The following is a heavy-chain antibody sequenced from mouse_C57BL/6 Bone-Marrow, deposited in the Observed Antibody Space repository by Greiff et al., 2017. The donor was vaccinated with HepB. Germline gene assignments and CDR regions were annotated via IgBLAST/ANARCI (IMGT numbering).Heavy chain of an antibody. CDR2: INPNNGGT. D-gene: IGHD1-1*01. Sequence: VQLQQSGPELVKPGASVKISCKASGYTFTDYYMNWVKQSHGKSLEWIGDINPNNGGTSYNQKFKGKATLTVDKSSSTAYMELRSLTSEDSAVYYCASTTVHFDYWGQGTTLTVSS. J-gene: IGHJ2*01. CDR3: ASTTVHFDY. CDR1: GYTFTDYY. V-gene: IGHV1-26*01.